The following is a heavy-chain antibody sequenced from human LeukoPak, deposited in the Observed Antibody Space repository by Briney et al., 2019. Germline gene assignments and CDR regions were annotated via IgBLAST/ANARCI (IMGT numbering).Heavy chain of an antibody. CDR3: ARDSSSGWSRGWFDP. CDR1: GYTFTSYG. CDR2: ISAYNGNT. Sequence: ASVKVSCKASGYTFTSYGISWVRQAPGQGLEWMGWISAYNGNTNYAQKLQGRVTMTTDTSTSTAYMELRSLRSDDTAVYYCARDSSSGWSRGWFDPWGQGTLVTVSS. J-gene: IGHJ5*02. D-gene: IGHD6-19*01. V-gene: IGHV1-18*01.